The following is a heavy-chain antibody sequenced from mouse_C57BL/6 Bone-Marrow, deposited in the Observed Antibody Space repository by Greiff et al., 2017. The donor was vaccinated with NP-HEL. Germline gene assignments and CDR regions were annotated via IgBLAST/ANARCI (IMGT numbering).Heavy chain of an antibody. CDR1: GFSFNTYA. CDR3: VSGYWYGSSFYAMDY. CDR2: IRSKSNNYAT. J-gene: IGHJ4*01. Sequence: EADGGLVQPKGSLKLSCAAPGFSFNTYAMNWVRQAPGKGLEWVARIRSKSNNYATYYADSVKDRFTISRDDTESMLYLQMNNLKPEDTAMYYCVSGYWYGSSFYAMDYWGQGTSVTVSS. V-gene: IGHV10-1*01. D-gene: IGHD1-1*01.